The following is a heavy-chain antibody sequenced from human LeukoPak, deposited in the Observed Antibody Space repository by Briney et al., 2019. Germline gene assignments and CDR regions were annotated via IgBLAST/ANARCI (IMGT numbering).Heavy chain of an antibody. CDR1: GNSISSGDNY. CDR2: FYTSGST. D-gene: IGHD3-22*01. CDR3: ARASYSYDINGWVPFDY. V-gene: IGHV4-61*02. Sequence: PSETLSLTCTVSGNSISSGDNYWSWIRQPAGKGLEWFGRFYTSGSTNYNPSLKSRVTISGDTSKNQFSLRLSSVTAADTAVYYCARASYSYDINGWVPFDYWGQGTLVTVSS. J-gene: IGHJ4*02.